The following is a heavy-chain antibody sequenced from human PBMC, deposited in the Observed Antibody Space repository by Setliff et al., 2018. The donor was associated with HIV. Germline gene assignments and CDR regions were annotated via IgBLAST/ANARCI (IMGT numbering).Heavy chain of an antibody. J-gene: IGHJ4*02. D-gene: IGHD1-1*01. CDR3: VSPMFYDGTVV. CDR1: GYTFTDYY. V-gene: IGHV1-69*05. Sequence: SVKVSCKASGYTFTDYYMHWVRQAPGQGLEWMGGIIPIYGTANYAQKFQGRVTITKDTSAHTAYMELTRLRSEDTAVYYCVSPMFYDGTVVWGQGTLVTVSS. CDR2: IIPIYGTA.